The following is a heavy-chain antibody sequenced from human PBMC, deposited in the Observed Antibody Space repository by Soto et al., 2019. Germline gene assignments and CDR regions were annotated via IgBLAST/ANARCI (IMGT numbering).Heavy chain of an antibody. Sequence: QVQLVESGGGVVQPGRSLRLSCAASGFSFSNYDMHWVRQAPGKGLEWVAVISYDGSIGYYADSVKGRFTISRDNSKNTLYLQMNSLRTDDTAVYYCTIRNYHYYYYGMAVWGHGTTVTVSS. J-gene: IGHJ6*02. CDR3: TIRNYHYYYYGMAV. D-gene: IGHD4-4*01. V-gene: IGHV3-30*03. CDR1: GFSFSNYD. CDR2: ISYDGSIG.